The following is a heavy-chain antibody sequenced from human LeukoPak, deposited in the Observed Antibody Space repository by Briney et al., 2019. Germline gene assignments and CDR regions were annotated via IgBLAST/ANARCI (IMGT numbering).Heavy chain of an antibody. Sequence: GRSLRLSCAASGFTFSSYGMHWVRQAPGKGLEWVAVISYDGSNKYYADSVKGRFTISRDNSKNTLYLQMNSLRAEDTAVYYCARDTSYYYDSSGYILWGQGTMVTVSS. CDR3: ARDTSYYYDSSGYIL. CDR2: ISYDGSNK. J-gene: IGHJ3*01. V-gene: IGHV3-30*03. CDR1: GFTFSSYG. D-gene: IGHD3-22*01.